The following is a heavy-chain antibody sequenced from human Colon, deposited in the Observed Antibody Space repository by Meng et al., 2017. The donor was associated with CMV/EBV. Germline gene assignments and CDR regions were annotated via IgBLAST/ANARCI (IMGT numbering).Heavy chain of an antibody. Sequence: GESLKISCEASGFSFSSYSMNWVRQAPGKGLEWVSYITSSSDAMYYADSVKGRFTISRDNAKNSLYLQMNSLRAEDTAIYYCARGDPMDIVVVPVPNYYGMGVWGQGTTVTVSS. J-gene: IGHJ6*02. CDR3: ARGDPMDIVVVPVPNYYGMGV. D-gene: IGHD2-2*03. V-gene: IGHV3-48*04. CDR1: GFSFSSYS. CDR2: ITSSSDAM.